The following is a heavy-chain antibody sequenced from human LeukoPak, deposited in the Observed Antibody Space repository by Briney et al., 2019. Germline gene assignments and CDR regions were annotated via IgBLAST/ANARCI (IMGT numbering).Heavy chain of an antibody. CDR1: GLTFSSYA. D-gene: IGHD3-16*02. J-gene: IGHJ4*02. Sequence: GGSLRLSCAASGLTFSSYAMHWVRQAPGKGLEWVAVISYDGSNKYYADSVRGRFTISRDNSKNTLYLQMNSLRTEDTAVYYCAKAAGVKTFGEVIVSTHRPNIDYWGQGTLVIVSS. V-gene: IGHV3-30*04. CDR2: ISYDGSNK. CDR3: AKAAGVKTFGEVIVSTHRPNIDY.